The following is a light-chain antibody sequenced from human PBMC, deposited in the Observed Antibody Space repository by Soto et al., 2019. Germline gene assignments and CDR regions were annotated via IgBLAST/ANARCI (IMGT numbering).Light chain of an antibody. Sequence: IVLAQSPGNLSLSPGERATLSCRASQSVPDRYLAWYQQKPGQAPSLLIYDTSTRATGIPDRFIGSGSGTDFALTISRVEPEDFAMYFCQQYGSSPGMFGQGTKVEIK. V-gene: IGKV3-20*01. CDR2: DTS. J-gene: IGKJ1*01. CDR1: QSVPDRY. CDR3: QQYGSSPGM.